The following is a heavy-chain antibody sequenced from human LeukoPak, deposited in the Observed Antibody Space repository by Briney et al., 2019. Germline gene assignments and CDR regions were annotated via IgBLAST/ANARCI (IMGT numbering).Heavy chain of an antibody. CDR3: ASPVGATDTAALGY. V-gene: IGHV1-2*06. CDR1: GYTFTGYY. D-gene: IGHD1-26*01. Sequence: AASVKVSCKASGYTFTGYYMHWVRQAPGQGLEWMGRINPNSGGTNYAQKFQGRVTMTRDTSISTAYMELSRLRSDDTTVYYCASPVGATDTAALGYWGQGTLVTVSS. J-gene: IGHJ4*02. CDR2: INPNSGGT.